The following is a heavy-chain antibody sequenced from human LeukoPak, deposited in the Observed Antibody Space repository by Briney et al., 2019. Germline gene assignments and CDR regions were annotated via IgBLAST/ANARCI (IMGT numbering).Heavy chain of an antibody. CDR1: GFTFSSYA. D-gene: IGHD6-13*01. CDR3: AREGLYSSTLTAFDI. CDR2: ISYDGSNK. Sequence: GGSLRLSCAASGFTFSSYAMHWVRQAPGKGLEWVAVISYDGSNKYYADSVKGRFSISRDNSKNTLYLQMNSLRAEDTAVYYCAREGLYSSTLTAFDIWGQGTMVTVRS. J-gene: IGHJ3*02. V-gene: IGHV3-30*04.